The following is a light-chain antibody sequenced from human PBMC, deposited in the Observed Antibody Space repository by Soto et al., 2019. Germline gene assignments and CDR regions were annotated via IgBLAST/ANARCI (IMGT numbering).Light chain of an antibody. CDR1: QSVSSY. CDR2: DAS. J-gene: IGKJ5*01. Sequence: EIVLTQSPATLPLSPGERTTLSCRASQSVSSYLAWYQQTPGQAPRLLIYDASNRATGIPARLSGSGSGTDFTSTISSLVPEDFAVYYCQQRCYCPPIPFGQGTRLEIK. CDR3: QQRCYCPPIP. V-gene: IGKV3-11*01.